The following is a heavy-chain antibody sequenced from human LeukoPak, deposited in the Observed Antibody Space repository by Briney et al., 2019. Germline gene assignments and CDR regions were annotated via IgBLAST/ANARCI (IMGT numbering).Heavy chain of an antibody. D-gene: IGHD3-22*01. CDR3: ARDSGSGYYDSSGSFFDY. CDR2: ISDDGSDK. Sequence: GGSLRLSCAASGFSFSTYAMHWVRQAPGKGLEWVAVISDDGSDKYYADSVKGRFTISRDNSKNTLYLQMSSLRAEDTAVYYCARDSGSGYYDSSGSFFDYWGQGTLVTVSS. CDR1: GFSFSTYA. J-gene: IGHJ4*02. V-gene: IGHV3-30*15.